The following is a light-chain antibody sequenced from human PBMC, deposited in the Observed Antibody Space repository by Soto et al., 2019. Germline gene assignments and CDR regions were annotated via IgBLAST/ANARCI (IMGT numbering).Light chain of an antibody. J-gene: IGKJ4*01. CDR3: QHYSDWPLT. Sequence: EIVMTQSPDTLSVSPGEKATLSCRASQSVRSNLAWYQQKPGQAPRLLIFGASTGATGVPARFSGGGSETAFTLTINCLQSEDFATYYCQHYSDWPLTFGGGTKVES. CDR1: QSVRSN. CDR2: GAS. V-gene: IGKV3-15*01.